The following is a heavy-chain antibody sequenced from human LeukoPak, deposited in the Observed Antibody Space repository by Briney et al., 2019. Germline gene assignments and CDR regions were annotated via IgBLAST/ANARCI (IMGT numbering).Heavy chain of an antibody. CDR2: IYSGGST. V-gene: IGHV3-53*01. D-gene: IGHD6-13*01. CDR3: AEDRMAASVRWFDP. CDR1: GFTVSSNY. J-gene: IGHJ5*02. Sequence: GGSLRLSCAASGFTVSSNYMSWVRQAPGKGLEWVSVIYSGGSTYYADSVKGRFTISRDNSKNTLYLQMNSLRAEDTAVYYCAEDRMAASVRWFDPWGQGTLVTVSS.